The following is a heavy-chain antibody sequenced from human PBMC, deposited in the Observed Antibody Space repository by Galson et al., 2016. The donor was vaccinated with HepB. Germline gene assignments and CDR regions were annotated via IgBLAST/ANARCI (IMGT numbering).Heavy chain of an antibody. V-gene: IGHV1-24*01. CDR3: ATYYLLLVVTTEDAFDV. D-gene: IGHD3-22*01. Sequence: SVKVSCKVFGHTFTELSMHWVRQAPGKGLEWMGSFDPEDGETFYAQKFQGRISMTEDTSTDTAFLELSGLTSEDTAVYYCATYYLLLVVTTEDAFDVWGQGAIVTVSS. CDR1: GHTFTELS. J-gene: IGHJ3*01. CDR2: FDPEDGET.